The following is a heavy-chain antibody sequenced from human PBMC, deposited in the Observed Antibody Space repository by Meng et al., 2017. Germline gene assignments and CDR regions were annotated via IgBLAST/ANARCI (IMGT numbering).Heavy chain of an antibody. CDR2: ITKDGSRK. J-gene: IGHJ4*02. CDR1: GFIFSNYE. V-gene: IGHV3-30*16. CDR3: ARDFDY. Sequence: QVQVVGSGGDVVPPGRSLTLPCEASGFIFSNYEMHWVRQAPGKGLEWVACITKDGSRKYYLGSVRGRFTISRDNSKNTLYLEMNSLRSEDTALYYCARDFDYWGQGTLVTVSS.